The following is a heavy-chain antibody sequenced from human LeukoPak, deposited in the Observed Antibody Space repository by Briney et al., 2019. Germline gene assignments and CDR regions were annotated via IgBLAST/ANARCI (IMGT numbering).Heavy chain of an antibody. CDR3: AKEGGDYSPLDY. D-gene: IGHD3-10*01. CDR2: FSWNSGSI. Sequence: GGSLRLSCAASGFTFDDYAMHWVRQAPGKGLEWVSGFSWNSGSIGYADSVKGRFTISRDNAKNSLYLQMNSLRAEDTALYYCAKEGGDYSPLDYWGQGTLVTVSS. V-gene: IGHV3-9*01. J-gene: IGHJ4*02. CDR1: GFTFDDYA.